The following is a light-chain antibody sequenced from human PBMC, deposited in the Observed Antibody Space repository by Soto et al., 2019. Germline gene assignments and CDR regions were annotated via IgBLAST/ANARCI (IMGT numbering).Light chain of an antibody. V-gene: IGKV3-15*01. CDR2: DAS. CDR1: QTIGSN. J-gene: IGKJ1*01. Sequence: CPGILYFPQGPRATRACMAIQTIGSNLAWYQQKPGQPPRLLIYDASTRATDIPARFTGSGSGTEFTLTISSLQSEDFAVYYCNQYNNWHPTSTFGQGTKVDI. CDR3: NQYNNWHPTST.